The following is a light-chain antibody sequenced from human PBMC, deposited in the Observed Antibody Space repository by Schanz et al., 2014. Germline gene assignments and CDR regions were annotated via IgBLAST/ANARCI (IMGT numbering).Light chain of an antibody. CDR2: DVS. CDR3: CSYAGSYTLV. Sequence: QSALTQPASVSGSPGQSITLSCTGTSSDVGGTNYVSWYQQHPGKVPKLMIYDVSNRPSGVSNRFSGSKSGNTASLTISGLQAEDEADYYCCSYAGSYTLVFGGGTKLTVL. J-gene: IGLJ2*01. CDR1: SSDVGGTNY. V-gene: IGLV2-14*01.